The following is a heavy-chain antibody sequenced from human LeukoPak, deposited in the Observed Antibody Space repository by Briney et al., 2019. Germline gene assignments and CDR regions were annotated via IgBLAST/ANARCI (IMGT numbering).Heavy chain of an antibody. J-gene: IGHJ4*02. D-gene: IGHD3-16*01. Sequence: GGSLRLSCSASGFTFSDAWMGWVRQAPGKGLEWVGRIKSKADGETTHFAAPVKGRFTISRDDSKNTLYLQMNGLKTEDTAVYYCAWGGDYFDFWGRGTLVTVSS. CDR2: IKSKADGETT. V-gene: IGHV3-15*01. CDR3: AWGGDYFDF. CDR1: GFTFSDAW.